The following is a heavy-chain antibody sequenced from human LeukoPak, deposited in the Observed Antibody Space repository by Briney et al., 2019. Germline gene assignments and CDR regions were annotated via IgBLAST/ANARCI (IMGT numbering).Heavy chain of an antibody. J-gene: IGHJ4*02. CDR2: ISSSGSTI. V-gene: IGHV3-11*01. CDR3: AREFDFWSGPLDY. Sequence: GGSLRLSCAASGFTFSDYYMSWIRQAPGKGLEWVSYISSSGSTIYYADSVKGRFTISRDNAKNSLYLQMNSLRAEDTVVYYCAREFDFWSGPLDYWGQGTLVTVSS. D-gene: IGHD3-3*01. CDR1: GFTFSDYY.